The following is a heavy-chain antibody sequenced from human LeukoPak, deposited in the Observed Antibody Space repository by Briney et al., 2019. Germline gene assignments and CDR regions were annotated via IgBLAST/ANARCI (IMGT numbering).Heavy chain of an antibody. J-gene: IGHJ3*02. CDR3: ARGSSVGPGGDDDAFDI. CDR2: IIPIFGTA. D-gene: IGHD3-16*01. CDR1: GGTFSSYA. Sequence: SVKVSCKASGGTFSSYAISWVRQAPGQGLEWMGGIIPIFGTANYAQKFQGRVTITADKSTSTAYMELSSLRSEDTAVYYCARGSSVGPGGDDDAFDIWGQGTMVTVSS. V-gene: IGHV1-69*06.